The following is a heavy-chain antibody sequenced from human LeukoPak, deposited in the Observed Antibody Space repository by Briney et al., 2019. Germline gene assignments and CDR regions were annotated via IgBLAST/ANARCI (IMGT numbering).Heavy chain of an antibody. CDR2: IYHTGST. J-gene: IGHJ4*02. D-gene: IGHD3-22*01. V-gene: IGHV4-59*02. Sequence: SETLSLTCTISGGSVSDYYWSWIRQSPGKGLEWIGYIYHTGSTSYSPSLKSRVTISADTSQNQFSLKLRSVTAADTAVYYCARDSYYYDSSGLLDYWGQGILVTVSS. CDR1: GGSVSDYY. CDR3: ARDSYYYDSSGLLDY.